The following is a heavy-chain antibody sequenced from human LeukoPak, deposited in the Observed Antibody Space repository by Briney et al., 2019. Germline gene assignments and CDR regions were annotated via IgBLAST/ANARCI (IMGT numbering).Heavy chain of an antibody. CDR2: ISSNGGST. D-gene: IGHD3-10*01. CDR3: ARDYYGSGSYYNVGYYYYYMDV. J-gene: IGHJ6*03. CDR1: GFTFSSYA. Sequence: QAGGSLRLSCAASGFTFSSYAMHWVRQAPGKGLEYVSAISSNGGSTYYANSVKGRFTISRDNSKNTLYLQMGSLRAEDMAVYYCARDYYGSGSYYNVGYYYYYMDVWGKGTTVTVSS. V-gene: IGHV3-64*01.